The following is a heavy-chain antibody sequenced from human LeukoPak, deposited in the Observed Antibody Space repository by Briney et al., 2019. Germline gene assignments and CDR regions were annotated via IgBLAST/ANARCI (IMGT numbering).Heavy chain of an antibody. CDR1: GDSVSSNSVA. CDR3: ARQLGAFDI. V-gene: IGHV6-1*01. J-gene: IGHJ3*02. Sequence: SQTLSLTCAISGDSVSSNSVAWNWLRQSPSRGLEWLGRTYYRSKSYYDYAASLESRIIINPDTSKNQFSLQLNSVTPEDTAVYYCARQLGAFDIWGQGTMVTVSS. CDR2: TYYRSKSYY. D-gene: IGHD3-16*01.